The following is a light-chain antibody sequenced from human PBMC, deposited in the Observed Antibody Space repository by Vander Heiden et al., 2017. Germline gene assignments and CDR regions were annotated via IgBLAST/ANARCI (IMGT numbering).Light chain of an antibody. Sequence: QSVLTQPPSVSAAPGQKVTISCSGSSSNIGNNYVSWYQQLPGTAPNLLSVVMNKRPSGIPDRFSGAKSGTSANLGTTGTQTGDEANYDGGTWDRSLGAGRGVFGGGTKLTVL. V-gene: IGLV1-51*01. CDR2: VMN. J-gene: IGLJ2*01. CDR1: SSNIGNNY. CDR3: GTWDRSLGAGRGV.